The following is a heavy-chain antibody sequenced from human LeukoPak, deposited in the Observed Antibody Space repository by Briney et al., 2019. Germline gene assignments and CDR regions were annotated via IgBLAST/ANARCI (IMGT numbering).Heavy chain of an antibody. Sequence: SETLSLTCTVSGGSISSSSYYWDWIRQPPGKGLEWIGSIYYSGSTYYNPSLKSRVTISVDTSKNQFSLKLSSVTAADTAVYYCARVGSRGYYGSSGYYFSSFFDYWGQGTLVTVSS. V-gene: IGHV4-39*07. CDR3: ARVGSRGYYGSSGYYFSSFFDY. J-gene: IGHJ4*02. CDR1: GGSISSSSYY. CDR2: IYYSGST. D-gene: IGHD3-22*01.